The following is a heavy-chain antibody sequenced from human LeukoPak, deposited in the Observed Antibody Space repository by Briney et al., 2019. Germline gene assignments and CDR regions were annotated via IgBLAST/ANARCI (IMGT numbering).Heavy chain of an antibody. CDR1: GFTFSSYG. V-gene: IGHV3-33*06. J-gene: IGHJ4*02. D-gene: IGHD1-26*01. CDR3: AKINEWELLLPYFDY. CDR2: IWYDGSNK. Sequence: GGSLRLSXAASGFTFSSYGMHWVRQAPGKGLEWVAVIWYDGSNKYYADSVKGRFTISRDNSKNTLYLQMNSLRAEDTAVYYCAKINEWELLLPYFDYWGQGTLVTVSS.